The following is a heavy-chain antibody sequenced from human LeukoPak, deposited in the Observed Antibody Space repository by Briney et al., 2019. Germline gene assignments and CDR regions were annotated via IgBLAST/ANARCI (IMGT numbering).Heavy chain of an antibody. J-gene: IGHJ4*02. D-gene: IGHD3-22*01. Sequence: PGGSLRLSCAASGFTFSSYTMHWVRQAPGKGLEWVAIISYDGSNKYYADSVKGRFTISRDNSKNTLYLQMNSLRAEDTAVYSCARDSSDYVIFYYFDSWGQGTLVTVSS. V-gene: IGHV3-30-3*01. CDR2: ISYDGSNK. CDR1: GFTFSSYT. CDR3: ARDSSDYVIFYYFDS.